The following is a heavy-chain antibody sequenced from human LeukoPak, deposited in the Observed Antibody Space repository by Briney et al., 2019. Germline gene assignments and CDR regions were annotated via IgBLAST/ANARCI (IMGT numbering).Heavy chain of an antibody. CDR2: IWYDGSNK. CDR1: GFTFSSHG. V-gene: IGHV3-33*01. J-gene: IGHJ4*02. Sequence: PGGSLRLSCAASGFTFSSHGMHWVRQAPGKGLEWVAVIWYDGSNKYYADSVKGRFTISRDNSKNTLYLQMNSLRAEDTAVYYCARGGWIQLWLDYWGQGTLVTVSS. CDR3: ARGGWIQLWLDY. D-gene: IGHD5-18*01.